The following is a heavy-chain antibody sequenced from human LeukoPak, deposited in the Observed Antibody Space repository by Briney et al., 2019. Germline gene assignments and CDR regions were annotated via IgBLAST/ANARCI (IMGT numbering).Heavy chain of an antibody. V-gene: IGHV1-3*01. CDR2: INAGNGNT. Sequence: ASVKVSCKASGDTFTSYAMHWVRQAPGQRLEWMGWINAGNGNTKYSQKFQGRVTITRDTSASTAYMELSSLRSEDTAVYYCARVPTYGDYDYYFDYWGQGTLVTVSS. CDR1: GDTFTSYA. CDR3: ARVPTYGDYDYYFDY. J-gene: IGHJ4*02. D-gene: IGHD4-17*01.